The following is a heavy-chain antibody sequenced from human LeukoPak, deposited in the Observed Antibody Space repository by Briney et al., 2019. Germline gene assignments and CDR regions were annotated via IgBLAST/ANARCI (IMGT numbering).Heavy chain of an antibody. J-gene: IGHJ5*02. CDR2: IYYSGST. D-gene: IGHD5-12*01. V-gene: IGHV4-39*01. CDR3: ARVSRWLQFIWFDP. Sequence: SETLSLTCTVSGGSISSSSYYWGWIRQPPGKGLEWIGSIYYSGSTYYNPSLKSRVTISVDTSKNQFALKLSSVTAADTAVYYCARVSRWLQFIWFDPWGQGTLVTVSS. CDR1: GGSISSSSYY.